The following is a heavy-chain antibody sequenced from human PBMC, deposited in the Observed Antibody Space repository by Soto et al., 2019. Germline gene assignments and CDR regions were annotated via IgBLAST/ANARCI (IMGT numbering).Heavy chain of an antibody. CDR2: IVVGSGHT. D-gene: IGHD2-15*01. CDR1: GFTFTSSA. J-gene: IGHJ4*02. V-gene: IGHV1-58*02. CDR3: AAERRYGGGGNCEDY. Sequence: QMQLVQSGPEVKKPGTSVKVSCKASGFTFTSSAMQWVRQARGQRLEWIGWIVVGSGHTNYAQKFQERVTITRDMSTRTAEMELSSLGSEEAAVYCWAAERRYGGGGNCEDYWGQGTLVTVSS.